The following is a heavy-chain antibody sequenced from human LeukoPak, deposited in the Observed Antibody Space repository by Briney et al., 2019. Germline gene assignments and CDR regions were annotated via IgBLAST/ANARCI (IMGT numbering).Heavy chain of an antibody. V-gene: IGHV3-7*01. Sequence: GGSLRLSCAASGFTFSSYWMSWVRQAPGKGLEWVANIKQDGSEKYYVDSVKGRFTISRDNAKNSLYLQMNSLRAEDTAVYYCAKDRGPYYGSGSYLAYWGQGTLVTVSS. CDR1: GFTFSSYW. J-gene: IGHJ4*02. CDR2: IKQDGSEK. D-gene: IGHD3-10*01. CDR3: AKDRGPYYGSGSYLAY.